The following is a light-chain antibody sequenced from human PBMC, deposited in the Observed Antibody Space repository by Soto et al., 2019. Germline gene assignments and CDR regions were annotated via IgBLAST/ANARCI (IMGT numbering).Light chain of an antibody. V-gene: IGLV2-8*01. CDR3: SSYAGSNNWV. Sequence: QSVLTQPPSASGSPGQSVTISCTGTSSDVGGYNYVSWYQQHPGKAPKVMIYEVSQRPSGVPDRFSGSKSGNTASLTVSGLQAEDEADYYCSSYAGSNNWVFGGGTKVTVL. CDR1: SSDVGGYNY. J-gene: IGLJ3*02. CDR2: EVS.